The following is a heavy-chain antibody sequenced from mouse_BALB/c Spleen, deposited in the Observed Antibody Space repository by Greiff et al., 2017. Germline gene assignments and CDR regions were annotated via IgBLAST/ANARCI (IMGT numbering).Heavy chain of an antibody. J-gene: IGHJ4*01. D-gene: IGHD3-1*01. V-gene: IGHV5-6-5*01. CDR3: ARRGTGEYAMDY. CDR2: ISSGGST. Sequence: EVQGVESGGGLVKPGGSLKLSCAASGFTFSSYAMSWVRQTPEKRLEWVASISSGGSTYYPDSVKGRFTISRDNARNILYLQMSSLRSEDTAMYYCARRGTGEYAMDYWGQGTSVTVSS. CDR1: GFTFSSYA.